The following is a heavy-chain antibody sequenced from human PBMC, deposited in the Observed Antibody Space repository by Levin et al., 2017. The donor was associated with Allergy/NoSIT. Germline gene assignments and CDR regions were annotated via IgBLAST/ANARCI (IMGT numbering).Heavy chain of an antibody. V-gene: IGHV3-23*01. D-gene: IGHD3-10*01. CDR2: ISGSGGST. J-gene: IGHJ4*02. Sequence: ASVKVSCAASGFTFSSYAMSWVRQAPGKGLEWVSAISGSGGSTYYADSVKGRFTISRDNSKNTLYLQMNSLRAEDTAVYYCAKCFWFGELSVRYFDYWGQGTLVTVSS. CDR3: AKCFWFGELSVRYFDY. CDR1: GFTFSSYA.